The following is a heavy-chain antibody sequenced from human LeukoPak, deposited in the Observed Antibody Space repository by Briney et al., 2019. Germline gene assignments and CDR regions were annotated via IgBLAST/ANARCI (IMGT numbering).Heavy chain of an antibody. Sequence: GGSLRLSCAASGFTFSSYAMHWVRQAPGKWLEWVAVISYDGSNKYYADSVKGRFTISRDNSKNTLYLQMNSLRAEDTAVYYCARSSTAGITFGGDFDYWGQGTLVTVS. J-gene: IGHJ4*02. D-gene: IGHD3-16*01. V-gene: IGHV3-30*04. CDR3: ARSSTAGITFGGDFDY. CDR1: GFTFSSYA. CDR2: ISYDGSNK.